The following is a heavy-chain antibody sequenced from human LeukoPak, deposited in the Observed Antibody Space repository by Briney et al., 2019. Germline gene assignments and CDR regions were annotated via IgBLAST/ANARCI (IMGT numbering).Heavy chain of an antibody. Sequence: GGSLRLSCAASGFTFSRSAMHWVRQSPGKGLGWVAVISYDGSNKYYADSVKGRLTISRDNSKKTLFLQINSLRGEDTAVYYCARGLTAIRGIEYSYYGMDVWGQGTAVTVSS. J-gene: IGHJ6*02. CDR3: ARGLTAIRGIEYSYYGMDV. V-gene: IGHV3-30-3*01. CDR2: ISYDGSNK. D-gene: IGHD2-21*02. CDR1: GFTFSRSA.